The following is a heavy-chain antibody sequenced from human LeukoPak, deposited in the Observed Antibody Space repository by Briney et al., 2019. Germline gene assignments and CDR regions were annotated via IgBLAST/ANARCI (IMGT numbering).Heavy chain of an antibody. CDR1: GGSISSSSYY. CDR3: ARHYYYGSGSLETFDP. Sequence: SETLSLTCTVSGGSISSSSYYWGWIRQPPGKGLEWIGSIYYSGSTYYNPSLKSRVTISVDTSKNPFSLTLSSVTAADTAVYYCARHYYYGSGSLETFDPWGQGTLVTVSS. J-gene: IGHJ5*02. CDR2: IYYSGST. D-gene: IGHD3-10*01. V-gene: IGHV4-39*01.